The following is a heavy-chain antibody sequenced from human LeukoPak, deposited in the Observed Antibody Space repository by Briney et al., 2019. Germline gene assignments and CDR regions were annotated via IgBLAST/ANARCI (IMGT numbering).Heavy chain of an antibody. J-gene: IGHJ4*02. Sequence: GESLKISCKGSGYIFTRYWIGWVRQMPGKGLEWMGIIYPSDSDTRYSPSFEGQVTISADRSISTAYLQWSSLKASDTAMYYCATQGIPAAGGGLDSWGQGTLVTVSS. CDR3: ATQGIPAAGGGLDS. V-gene: IGHV5-51*01. CDR1: GYIFTRYW. CDR2: IYPSDSDT. D-gene: IGHD6-13*01.